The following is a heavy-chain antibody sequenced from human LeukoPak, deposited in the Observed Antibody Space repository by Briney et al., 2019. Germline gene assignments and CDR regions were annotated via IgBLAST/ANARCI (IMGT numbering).Heavy chain of an antibody. CDR3: AKEKAIATINYGLDV. J-gene: IGHJ6*02. V-gene: IGHV3-30*18. Sequence: GRSLRLSCAASGFIFDTYGMLWVRQAPGKGLEWVAVIAYDGSNKVYADSVKGRFTISRDNSKNTLYLQMNSLRGEDTAVYYCAKEKAIATINYGLDVRGQGTTVTVSS. D-gene: IGHD1-1*01. CDR1: GFIFDTYG. CDR2: IAYDGSNK.